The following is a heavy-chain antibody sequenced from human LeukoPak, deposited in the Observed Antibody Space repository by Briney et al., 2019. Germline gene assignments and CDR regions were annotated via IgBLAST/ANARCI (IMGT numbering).Heavy chain of an antibody. Sequence: ASVKVSCKASGGTFSSYAISWVRQAPGQGLEWVGRINPNSGGTNYAQKFQNRVTMTRDTSISTAYMELSSLRSEDTAVYYCARDQQQQLVRDYYYGMDVWGQGTTVTVSS. CDR2: INPNSGGT. V-gene: IGHV1-2*06. CDR1: GGTFSSYA. CDR3: ARDQQQQLVRDYYYGMDV. D-gene: IGHD6-13*01. J-gene: IGHJ6*02.